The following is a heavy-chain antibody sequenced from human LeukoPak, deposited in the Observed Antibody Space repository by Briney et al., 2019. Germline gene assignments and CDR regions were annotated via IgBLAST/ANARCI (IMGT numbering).Heavy chain of an antibody. CDR3: ATREGYSYGYDYYYYMDV. CDR2: IRYDGSNK. J-gene: IGHJ6*03. CDR1: GFTFSSYG. V-gene: IGHV3-30*02. D-gene: IGHD5-18*01. Sequence: GGSLRLSCAASGFTFSSYGMHWVRQAPGKGLEWVAFIRYDGSNKYYADSVKGRFTISGDNSKNTLYLQMNSLRAEDTAVYYCATREGYSYGYDYYYYMDVWGKGTTVTISS.